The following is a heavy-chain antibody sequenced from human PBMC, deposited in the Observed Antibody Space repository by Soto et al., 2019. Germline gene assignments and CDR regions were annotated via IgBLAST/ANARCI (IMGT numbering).Heavy chain of an antibody. Sequence: KASGYTFTGYYMHWVRQAPGQGLEWMGWINPNSGGTNYAQKFQGWVTMTRDTSISTAYMELSRLRSDDTAVYYCARERIAVAGSGPYYYYGMDVWGQGTTVTVSS. J-gene: IGHJ6*02. CDR2: INPNSGGT. V-gene: IGHV1-2*04. D-gene: IGHD6-19*01. CDR1: GYTFTGYY. CDR3: ARERIAVAGSGPYYYYGMDV.